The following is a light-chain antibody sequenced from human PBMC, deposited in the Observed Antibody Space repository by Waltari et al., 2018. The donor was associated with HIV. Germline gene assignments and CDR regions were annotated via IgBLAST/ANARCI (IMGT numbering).Light chain of an antibody. J-gene: IGLJ1*01. V-gene: IGLV2-11*01. CDR3: CSHAGNFIFA. CDR2: DVN. CDR1: RSYVATF. Sequence: QSALTQPHSASASPGQSLTFSCAVTRSYVATFVPFYQPHPGKAPQVIIYDVNNRPSGVPDRFSGSKSGNTAFLTIAGLQAEDEAEYHCCSHAGNFIFAFGTGTKVTVL.